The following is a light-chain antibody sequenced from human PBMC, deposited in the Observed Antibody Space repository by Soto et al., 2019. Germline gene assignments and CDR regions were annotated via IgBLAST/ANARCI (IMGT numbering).Light chain of an antibody. V-gene: IGKV1-5*01. CDR2: EAS. J-gene: IGKJ4*01. Sequence: DIQMTQSPSTLSASVGDRVTITCRASQSISSWLAWYQQKPGKAPKLLMYEASSLESGVPSRFSGSGSGTEFTLTSSSLQPDDFATYYCQQYNSYSLSFGGGTKVEIK. CDR3: QQYNSYSLS. CDR1: QSISSW.